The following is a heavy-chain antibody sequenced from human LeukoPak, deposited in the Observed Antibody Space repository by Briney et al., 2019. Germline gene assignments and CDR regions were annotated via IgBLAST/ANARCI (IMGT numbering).Heavy chain of an antibody. CDR2: IKSKTDGGTI. CDR1: GFTFSSAW. J-gene: IGHJ4*02. Sequence: PGGSLKLSCAASGFTFSSAWMSGVRQAPGKGLEWVDRIKSKTDGGTIDYAAPVKGRFTISRDESRSTLYLQMNSLKTEDTAVYYCTHYYGSGLFEYWGQGTLVTASS. V-gene: IGHV3-15*01. CDR3: THYYGSGLFEY. D-gene: IGHD3-10*01.